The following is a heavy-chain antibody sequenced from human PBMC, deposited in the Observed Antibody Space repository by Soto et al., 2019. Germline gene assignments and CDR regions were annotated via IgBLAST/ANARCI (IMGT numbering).Heavy chain of an antibody. Sequence: QITLKESGPTLVKPTQTLTLTCTFSGFSLSTSGVGVGWIRQPPGKALEWLAIIYWDDDKRYSPSLKSRLTITKDTSKNQVVLTMTNMDPVDTATYYCAHTEVVQLDILSGYYWHWGQGTLVTVSS. V-gene: IGHV2-5*02. J-gene: IGHJ4*02. CDR3: AHTEVVQLDILSGYYWH. CDR2: IYWDDDK. CDR1: GFSLSTSGVG. D-gene: IGHD3-9*01.